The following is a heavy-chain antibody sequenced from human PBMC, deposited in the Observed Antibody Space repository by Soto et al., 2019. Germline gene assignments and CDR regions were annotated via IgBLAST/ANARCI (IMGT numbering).Heavy chain of an antibody. CDR2: IYHSGST. D-gene: IGHD3-22*01. J-gene: IGHJ5*02. Sequence: SETLSLTCAVSGGSISSGGYSWSWIRQPPGKGLEWIGYIYHSGSTYYNPSLKSRVTISVDRSKNQFSLKLSSVTAADTAVYYCARVSYYDSGAIDTWGQGTLVTVS. CDR3: ARVSYYDSGAIDT. CDR1: GGSISSGGYS. V-gene: IGHV4-30-2*01.